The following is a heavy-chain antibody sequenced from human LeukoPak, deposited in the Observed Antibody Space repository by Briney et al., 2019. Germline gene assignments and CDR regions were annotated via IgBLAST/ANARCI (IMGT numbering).Heavy chain of an antibody. D-gene: IGHD3-16*02. J-gene: IGHJ4*02. CDR1: GGSISSGGYY. CDR3: ARAVYDYIWGSYRFDY. CDR2: IYYSGST. Sequence: PSETLSLTCTVSGGSISSGGYYWSWIRQHPGKGLEWIGFIYYSGSTYYNPSLKSRVTFSVDTSKNQFSLKLSSVNAADTAVYYCARAVYDYIWGSYRFDYWGQGTLVTVSS. V-gene: IGHV4-31*03.